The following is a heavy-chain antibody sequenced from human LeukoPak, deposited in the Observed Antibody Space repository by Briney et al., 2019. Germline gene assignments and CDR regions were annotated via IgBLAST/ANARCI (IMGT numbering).Heavy chain of an antibody. J-gene: IGHJ6*02. V-gene: IGHV4-59*01. CDR1: GASISSYY. Sequence: SETLSLTCTGSGASISSYYWSWIRQPPGKGLEWIGYIYYSGSTNYNPSLKSRVTISVDTSKNQFSLKLSSVTAADTAVYYCARDQGLYGSGKDYGMDVWGQGTTVIVSS. CDR2: IYYSGST. CDR3: ARDQGLYGSGKDYGMDV. D-gene: IGHD3-10*01.